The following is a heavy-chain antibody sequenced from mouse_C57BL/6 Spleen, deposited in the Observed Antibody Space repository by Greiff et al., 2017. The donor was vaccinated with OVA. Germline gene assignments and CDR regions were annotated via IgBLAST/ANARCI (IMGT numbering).Heavy chain of an antibody. CDR1: GYAFSSSW. CDR2: IYPGDGDT. CDR3: ARRGTTVVAHWYFDV. J-gene: IGHJ1*03. D-gene: IGHD1-1*01. V-gene: IGHV1-82*01. Sequence: QVQLQQSGPELVKPGASVKISCKASGYAFSSSWMNWVKQRPGKGLEWIGRIYPGDGDTNYNGKFKGKATLTADNSSSTAYMQLNSLTSEDSAVYVCARRGTTVVAHWYFDVWGTGTTVTVSS.